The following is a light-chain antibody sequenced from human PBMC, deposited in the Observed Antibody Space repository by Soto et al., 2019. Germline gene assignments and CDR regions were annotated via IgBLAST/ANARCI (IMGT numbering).Light chain of an antibody. CDR1: SSDVGGYNY. Sequence: QSALTQHASGSGSPGQSITISCTGTSSDVGGYNYVSWYQQHPGKAPKLMIYEVSNRPSGVSNRFSGSKSGNTASLTISGLQAEDEADYYCRSYTSSSTRVFGGGTKLTLL. J-gene: IGLJ3*02. CDR3: RSYTSSSTRV. CDR2: EVS. V-gene: IGLV2-14*01.